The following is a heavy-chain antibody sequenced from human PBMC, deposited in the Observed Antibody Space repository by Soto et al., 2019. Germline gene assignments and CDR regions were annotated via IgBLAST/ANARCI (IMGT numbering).Heavy chain of an antibody. D-gene: IGHD2-2*01. J-gene: IGHJ6*02. CDR3: ARDRYCSSTSCYYYGMDV. V-gene: IGHV3-33*01. CDR2: IWYDGSNK. Sequence: GGSLRLSCAASGFTFSSYGMHWVRQAPGKGLEWVAVIWYDGSNKYYADSVKGRFTISRDNSKNTLYLQMNSLRAEDTAVYYCARDRYCSSTSCYYYGMDVWGQGTTVTVSS. CDR1: GFTFSSYG.